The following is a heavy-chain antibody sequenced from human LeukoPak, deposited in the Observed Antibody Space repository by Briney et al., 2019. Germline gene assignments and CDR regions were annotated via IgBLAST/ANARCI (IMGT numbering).Heavy chain of an antibody. V-gene: IGHV4-59*08. CDR3: ARHVAAAAGPDY. D-gene: IGHD6-13*01. Sequence: SETLSLTCTVSGGSISSYYWSWIRQPPGKGLEWIGYIYYSGSTNYNPSLKSRVTISVDTSKNQFSLKLSSVTAADTAVYYCARHVAAAAGPDYWGRGTLVTVSS. CDR1: GGSISSYY. J-gene: IGHJ4*02. CDR2: IYYSGST.